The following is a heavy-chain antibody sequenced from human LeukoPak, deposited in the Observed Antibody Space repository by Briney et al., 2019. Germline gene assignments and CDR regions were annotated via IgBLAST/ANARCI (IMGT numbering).Heavy chain of an antibody. CDR3: ARHKYYFDY. J-gene: IGHJ4*02. V-gene: IGHV4-39*01. CDR1: GGSISSSSYY. Sequence: SESLSLTCTVSGGSISSSSYYWGWIRQPPGKGLEWIGSIYYSGSTYYNPSLKSRVTISVDTSKNQFSLKLSSVTAADTAVYYCARHKYYFDYWGQGTLVTVSS. CDR2: IYYSGST.